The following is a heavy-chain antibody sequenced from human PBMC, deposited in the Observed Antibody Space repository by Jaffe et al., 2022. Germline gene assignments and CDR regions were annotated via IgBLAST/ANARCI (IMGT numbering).Heavy chain of an antibody. CDR2: VSRSAEGT. J-gene: IGHJ3*02. V-gene: IGHV3-23*01. D-gene: IGHD6-19*01. Sequence: EVQLLESGGGLVQPGGSLRLSCEASGFSFSDYAMSWVRQAPGKGLEWVSAVSRSAEGTYYADSVKGRFTISRDNSKNTLYLQMNSLRAEDTAIYYCAKDLGQWLGNAFAIWGQGTMVTVSS. CDR1: GFSFSDYA. CDR3: AKDLGQWLGNAFAI.